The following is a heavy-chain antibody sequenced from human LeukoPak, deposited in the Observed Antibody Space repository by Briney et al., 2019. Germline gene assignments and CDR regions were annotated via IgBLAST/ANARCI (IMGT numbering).Heavy chain of an antibody. CDR2: ISYIGTT. J-gene: IGHJ2*01. CDR3: ARHKVVGMPTSHWYFDL. D-gene: IGHD3-22*01. CDR1: AGSISSYY. V-gene: IGHV4-59*08. Sequence: SETLSLTCTISAGSISSYYWSWIRQPPGKGLEWIGYISYIGTTNDNPSLKSRVTISLDTSKNQFSLKLTSVTAADTAVYFCARHKVVGMPTSHWYFDLWGRGTLVTVSS.